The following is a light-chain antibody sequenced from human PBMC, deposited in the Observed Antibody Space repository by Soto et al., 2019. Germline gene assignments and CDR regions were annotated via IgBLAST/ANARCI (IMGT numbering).Light chain of an antibody. CDR2: DVT. CDR1: SSDVGAYNY. J-gene: IGLJ1*01. CDR3: TSYTSISTYV. Sequence: QSALTQPASVSGPPGQSITISCTGTSSDVGAYNYDSWYQHHPGKAPRLVIYDVTNRPSGISDRFSGSKSGNTASLTISGLLAEDEADYYCTSYTSISTYVFGTGTKLTVL. V-gene: IGLV2-14*01.